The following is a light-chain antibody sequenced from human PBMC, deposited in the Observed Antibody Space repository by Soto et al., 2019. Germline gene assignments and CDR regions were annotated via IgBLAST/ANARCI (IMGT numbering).Light chain of an antibody. J-gene: IGKJ3*01. CDR1: QDIGTW. Sequence: DILMTQSPSSVSASVGDRVTITCRASQDIGTWLGWYQQKPGKAPKLLIDAASTLQSRVASRFSGSGSGTVFTLTLSSLQPEDCATYYCQQPYIVPFTFGPATKVAIK. V-gene: IGKV1-12*01. CDR3: QQPYIVPFT. CDR2: AAS.